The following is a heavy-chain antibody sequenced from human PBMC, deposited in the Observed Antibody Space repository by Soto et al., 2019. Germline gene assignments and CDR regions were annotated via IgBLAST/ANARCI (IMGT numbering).Heavy chain of an antibody. Sequence: GWSLRVSCSASGFTLISYAMSWVRQAPGKGLEWVSSISAGGDMTYNSDSVKGRFTISRDNSNNALFLQMHNLRIEDTALYYCARGDRGGSGSPASYYYSGWDVWGQGATVTVSS. D-gene: IGHD3-10*01. CDR1: GFTLISYA. CDR3: ARGDRGGSGSPASYYYSGWDV. CDR2: ISAGGDMT. J-gene: IGHJ6*02. V-gene: IGHV3-23*01.